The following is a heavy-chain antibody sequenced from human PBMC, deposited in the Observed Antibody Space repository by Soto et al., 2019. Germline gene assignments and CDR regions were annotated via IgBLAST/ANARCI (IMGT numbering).Heavy chain of an antibody. CDR2: INHNGST. D-gene: IGHD2-15*01. Sequence: QPPGKGLEWMGKINHNGSTNYSPSLKSRLTISVDTSKNQFSLKLISVTAADTAVYFCGRGRGYIFPADDDIPGKLPFSAFLLNSSSDL. J-gene: IGHJ2*01. CDR3: GRGRGYIFPADDDIPGKLPFSAFLLNSSSDL. V-gene: IGHV4-34*01.